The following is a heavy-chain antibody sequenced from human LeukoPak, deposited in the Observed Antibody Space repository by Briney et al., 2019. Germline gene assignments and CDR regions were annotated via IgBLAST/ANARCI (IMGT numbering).Heavy chain of an antibody. CDR1: GGSISSGDYY. CDR3: ARGPARYDYVWGSFPLYYFDY. J-gene: IGHJ4*02. V-gene: IGHV4-30-4*01. Sequence: PSQTLSLTCTVSGGSISSGDYYWSWIRQPPGKGLEWIGYIYYSGSTYYNPSLKSRVTISVDTSKNQFSLKLSSVTAADTAVYYCARGPARYDYVWGSFPLYYFDYWGQGTLVTVSS. CDR2: IYYSGST. D-gene: IGHD3-16*01.